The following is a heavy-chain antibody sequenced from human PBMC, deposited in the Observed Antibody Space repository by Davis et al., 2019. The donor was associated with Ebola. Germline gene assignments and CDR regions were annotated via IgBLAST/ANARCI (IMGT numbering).Heavy chain of an antibody. V-gene: IGHV3-23*01. Sequence: PGGSLRLSCAASGFTFSSYAMSWVRQAPGKGLEWVSAISGSGGSTYYADSVKGRFTISRDNSKNTLYLQMNSLRAEDTAVYYCAKVGYSSSWYRYYYYYYGMDVWGQGTTVTVSS. J-gene: IGHJ6*02. CDR2: ISGSGGST. CDR3: AKVGYSSSWYRYYYYYYGMDV. CDR1: GFTFSSYA. D-gene: IGHD6-13*01.